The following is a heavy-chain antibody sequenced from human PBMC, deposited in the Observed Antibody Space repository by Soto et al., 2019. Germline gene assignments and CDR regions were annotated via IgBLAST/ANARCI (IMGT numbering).Heavy chain of an antibody. CDR2: INYSGST. D-gene: IGHD3-16*01. CDR1: GESFSNHY. Sequence: PSETLSLTCAVYGESFSNHYWTWIRQAPGKGLEWVGEINYSGSTRYNWSLVSRVIISVDTSKNQFSLMVTFVTAEETVFYYGATGVFYRYVGLDYGMDVWGQGTTVTVSS. CDR3: ATGVFYRYVGLDYGMDV. J-gene: IGHJ6*02. V-gene: IGHV4-34*01.